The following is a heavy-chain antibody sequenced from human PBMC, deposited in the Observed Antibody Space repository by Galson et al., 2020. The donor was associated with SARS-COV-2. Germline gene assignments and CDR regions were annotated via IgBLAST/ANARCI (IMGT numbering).Heavy chain of an antibody. CDR2: INPNSGGT. Sequence: ASVKVSCTASGYTFTGYYMHWVRQAPGQGLAWMGWINPNSGGTNYAQKFQGRVTMTRDTSISTAYMELSRLRSDDTAVYYCARVGIARGYYYYGMDVWGQGTTVTVSS. J-gene: IGHJ6*02. D-gene: IGHD2-15*01. V-gene: IGHV1-2*02. CDR1: GYTFTGYY. CDR3: ARVGIARGYYYYGMDV.